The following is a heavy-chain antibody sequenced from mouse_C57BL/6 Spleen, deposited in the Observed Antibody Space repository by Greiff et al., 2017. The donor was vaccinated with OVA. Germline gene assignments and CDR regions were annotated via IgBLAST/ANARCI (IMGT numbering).Heavy chain of an antibody. J-gene: IGHJ2*01. V-gene: IGHV5-4*03. CDR3: ASITTVVAGYFDY. D-gene: IGHD1-1*01. CDR1: GFTFSSYA. CDR2: ISDGGSYT. Sequence: EVMLVESGGGLVKPGGSPKLSCAASGFTFSSYAMSWVRQTPEKRLEWVATISDGGSYTYYPDNVKGRFTISRDNAKNNLYLQMSHLKSEDTAMYYCASITTVVAGYFDYWGQGTTLTVSS.